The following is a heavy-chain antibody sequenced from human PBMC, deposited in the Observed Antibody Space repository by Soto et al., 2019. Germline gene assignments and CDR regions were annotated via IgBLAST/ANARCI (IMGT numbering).Heavy chain of an antibody. V-gene: IGHV3-74*03. D-gene: IGHD3-10*01. CDR1: GFTFSSYW. CDR2: THSDGSST. Sequence: EVQLVESGGGLVQPGGSLRLSCAASGFTFSSYWMHWVRQAPGEGLVWVSHTHSDGSSTAYADSVKGRITISRDNAKNTLYLQMNSLRVEDTAVYYCARGSHYGMDVWGQGTTVTVSS. J-gene: IGHJ6*02. CDR3: ARGSHYGMDV.